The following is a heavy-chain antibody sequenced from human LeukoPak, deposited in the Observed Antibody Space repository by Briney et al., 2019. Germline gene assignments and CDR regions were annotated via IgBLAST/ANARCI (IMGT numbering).Heavy chain of an antibody. Sequence: TGGSLRLSCAASGFSFSNYWMSWVRQAPGKGLEWVASISENGRAKPYVAPVRGRFTISRDNTKNSLYLQMNSLRVEDTAVYYCARGGAAAARKRGIDYWGQGTLVTVSS. J-gene: IGHJ4*02. CDR2: ISENGRAK. D-gene: IGHD6-13*01. CDR3: ARGGAAAARKRGIDY. CDR1: GFSFSNYW. V-gene: IGHV3-7*01.